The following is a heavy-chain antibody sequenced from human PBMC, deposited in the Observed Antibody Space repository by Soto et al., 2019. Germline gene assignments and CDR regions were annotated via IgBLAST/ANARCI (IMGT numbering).Heavy chain of an antibody. CDR3: ATDRPTNYGDQKYFDY. V-gene: IGHV1-24*01. D-gene: IGHD4-17*01. Sequence: QVQLVQSGAEVKKPGASVKVSCKVSGYTLTELSMHWVRQAPGKGLEWMGGFDPEDGETIYAQKFQGRVTMTEDTSTDTAYMELSRLRSEDTAVYYCATDRPTNYGDQKYFDYWGQGTLVTVSS. CDR2: FDPEDGET. J-gene: IGHJ4*02. CDR1: GYTLTELS.